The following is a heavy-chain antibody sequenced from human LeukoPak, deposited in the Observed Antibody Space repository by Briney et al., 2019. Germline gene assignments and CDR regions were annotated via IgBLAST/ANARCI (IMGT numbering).Heavy chain of an antibody. D-gene: IGHD2-2*01. CDR2: ISWNSGST. J-gene: IGHJ4*02. CDR1: GFTFDDYA. V-gene: IGHV3-9*01. CDR3: AKVPGAIQSRSPFDY. Sequence: GGSLRLSCAASGFTFDDYAMHWVRQAPGKGLEWVSGISWNSGSTGYADSVKGRFTISRDNAKNSLYLQMNSLRAEDTALYYCAKVPGAIQSRSPFDYWGQGTLVTVSS.